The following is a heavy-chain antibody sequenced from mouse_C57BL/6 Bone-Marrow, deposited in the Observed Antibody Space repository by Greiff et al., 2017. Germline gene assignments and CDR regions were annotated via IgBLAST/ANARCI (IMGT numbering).Heavy chain of an antibody. CDR3: ARGLLRAWFAY. J-gene: IGHJ3*01. V-gene: IGHV5-17*01. CDR2: ISSGSSTI. D-gene: IGHD1-1*01. Sequence: EVQLVESGGGLVKPGGSLKLSCAASGFTFSDYGMHWVRQAPEKGLGWVAYISSGSSTIYYADTVKGRCTISRDNAKNTLFLQMTSLRSEDTAMYYCARGLLRAWFAYWGQGTLVTVSA. CDR1: GFTFSDYG.